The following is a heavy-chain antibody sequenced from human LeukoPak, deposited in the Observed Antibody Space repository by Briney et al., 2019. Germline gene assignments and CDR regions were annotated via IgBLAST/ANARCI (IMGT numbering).Heavy chain of an antibody. CDR3: ARDRSSFDY. J-gene: IGHJ4*02. Sequence: GGSLRLSCAASGFTFSTYAMSWVRQAPGKGLEWVSVIYSGGSTYYADSVKGRFTISRDNSKNTLYLQMNSLRAEDTAVYYCARDRSSFDYWGQGTLVTVSS. CDR2: IYSGGST. CDR1: GFTFSTYA. V-gene: IGHV3-66*01.